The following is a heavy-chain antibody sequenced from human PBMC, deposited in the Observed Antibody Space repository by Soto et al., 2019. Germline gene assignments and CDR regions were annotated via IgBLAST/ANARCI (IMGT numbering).Heavy chain of an antibody. CDR2: ISGNGGGT. Sequence: GGSLRLSCAASGFTFSSYAMSWVRQAPGKGLEWVSPISGNGGGTFYADSVKGRFTISRDNPKNTVYLQMNSLRVEDTAVYYCAKSLSAGDNYYYGMDVWGQGTTVTVSS. V-gene: IGHV3-23*01. J-gene: IGHJ6*02. D-gene: IGHD3-10*01. CDR1: GFTFSSYA. CDR3: AKSLSAGDNYYYGMDV.